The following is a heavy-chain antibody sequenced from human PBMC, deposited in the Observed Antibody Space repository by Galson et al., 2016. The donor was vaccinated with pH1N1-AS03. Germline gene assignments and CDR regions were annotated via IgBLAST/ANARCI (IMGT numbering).Heavy chain of an antibody. J-gene: IGHJ6*02. V-gene: IGHV3-15*01. CDR3: STDETFYYYYGMDV. Sequence: SLRLSCAASGFTFSNAWMTWVRQAPGKGLGWVGRIKSKSDGGTTDYVAPVKARFTISRDDSKNTLYLQMNSLKTEDTAVYYCSTDETFYYYYGMDVWGRGTTVTVSS. CDR2: IKSKSDGGTT. CDR1: GFTFSNAW.